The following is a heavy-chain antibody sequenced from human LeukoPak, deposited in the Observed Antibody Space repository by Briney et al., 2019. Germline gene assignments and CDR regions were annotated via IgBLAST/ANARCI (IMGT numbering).Heavy chain of an antibody. CDR1: GFPFTDSS. J-gene: IGHJ6*04. CDR2: ISSSGSTI. Sequence: GGSLRLSCAASGFPFTDSSMTWVRQAPGKGLEWVSYISSSGSTIYYADSVKGRFTISRDNAKNSLYLQMNSLRAEDTAVYYCAELGITMIGGVWGKGTTVTISS. V-gene: IGHV3-48*04. D-gene: IGHD3-10*02. CDR3: AELGITMIGGV.